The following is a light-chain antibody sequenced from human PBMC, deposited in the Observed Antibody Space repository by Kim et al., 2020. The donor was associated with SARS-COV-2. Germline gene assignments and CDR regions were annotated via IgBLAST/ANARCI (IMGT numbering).Light chain of an antibody. CDR3: QGWDSNTAV. Sequence: SYELTQPLSVSVALGQTARITCGGNNIGTKNVHWYQQKPGQAPVLVIYKDNNRPSGIPERFSGSNSGNTATLTISRAQAGDEADYYCQGWDSNTAVFGGG. V-gene: IGLV3-9*01. J-gene: IGLJ3*02. CDR1: NIGTKN. CDR2: KDN.